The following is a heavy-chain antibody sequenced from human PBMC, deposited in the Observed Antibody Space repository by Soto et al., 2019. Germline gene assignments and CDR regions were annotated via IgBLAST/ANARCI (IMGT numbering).Heavy chain of an antibody. CDR1: GFTFSNFA. D-gene: IGHD4-4*01. V-gene: IGHV3-30-3*01. J-gene: IGHJ4*02. CDR2: ISYGGINN. CDR3: ARTTVVSGTPDFDY. Sequence: QVQLVESGGGVVQPGRSLRLSCAASGFTFSNFAMHWVRQAPGKGLEWVAVISYGGINNYYADSVKGRFTISRDDSKNTVYLQMNGLRPEDTAVYFCARTTVVSGTPDFDYWGQGTLVTVSS.